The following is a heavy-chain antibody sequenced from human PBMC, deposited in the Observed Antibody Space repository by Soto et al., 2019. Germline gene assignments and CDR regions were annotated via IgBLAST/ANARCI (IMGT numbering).Heavy chain of an antibody. D-gene: IGHD2-2*01. Sequence: GASVKVSCKASGYTFTSYAMHWVRQAPGQRLEWIGWINAGNGNTKYSQKFQGRVTITRDTSASTAYMELSSLRSEDTAVYYCARDLGCSSTSCYVDYYYYYMDVWGKGTTVTVSS. CDR2: INAGNGNT. V-gene: IGHV1-3*01. CDR3: ARDLGCSSTSCYVDYYYYYMDV. CDR1: GYTFTSYA. J-gene: IGHJ6*03.